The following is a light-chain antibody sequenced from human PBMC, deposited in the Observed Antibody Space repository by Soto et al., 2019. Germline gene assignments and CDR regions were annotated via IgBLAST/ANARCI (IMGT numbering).Light chain of an antibody. Sequence: QPVLTQPPSASESPGQSVTISCTGASSGVGGYTFVSWYQQFPGRAPKLLLYEVSKRPSGVPDRFSGSNSGNTAYLTVSGLQPDDEADYYCATWDDSLNGHVVFGGGTKLTVL. J-gene: IGLJ2*01. CDR2: EVS. V-gene: IGLV2-8*01. CDR3: ATWDDSLNGHVV. CDR1: SSGVGGYTF.